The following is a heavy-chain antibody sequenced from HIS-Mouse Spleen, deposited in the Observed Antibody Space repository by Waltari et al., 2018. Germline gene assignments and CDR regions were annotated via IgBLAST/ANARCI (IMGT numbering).Heavy chain of an antibody. V-gene: IGHV1-69*01. J-gene: IGHJ2*01. CDR1: GGTFSSYA. CDR3: ARDGGATGTNWYFDL. Sequence: QVQLVQSGAEVKKPGSSVKVSCKASGGTFSSYAISWVRQAPGQGLEWMGGIIPSLCTANDAQKFQGRVTITADESTSTAYMELSSLRSEDTAVYYCARDGGATGTNWYFDLWGRGTLVTVSS. D-gene: IGHD1-1*01. CDR2: IIPSLCTA.